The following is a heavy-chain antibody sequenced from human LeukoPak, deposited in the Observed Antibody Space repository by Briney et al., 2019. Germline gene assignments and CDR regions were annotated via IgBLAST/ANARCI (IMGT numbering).Heavy chain of an antibody. V-gene: IGHV3-23*01. Sequence: GGSLRLSCAASGFTFSSYAMSWVRQAPGKGLEWVSAISGSGGSTYYADSVKGRFTISRDNSKNTLYLQMNSLRAEDTAVYYRAKRPAPYGSGSYPFDPWGQGTLVTVSS. CDR2: ISGSGGST. CDR1: GFTFSSYA. CDR3: AKRPAPYGSGSYPFDP. J-gene: IGHJ5*02. D-gene: IGHD3-10*01.